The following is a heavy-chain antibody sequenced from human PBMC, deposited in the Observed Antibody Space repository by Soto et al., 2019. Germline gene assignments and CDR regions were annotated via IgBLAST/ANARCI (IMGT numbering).Heavy chain of an antibody. Sequence: GGSLRLSCAASGFTFSSYGMHWVRQAPGKGLEWVAAISGSGGSTYYADSVKGRFTISRDNSKNTLYLQMSSLRAEDTAVYYCAKDGIAARPKWFDPWGQGTLVTVSS. CDR2: ISGSGGST. CDR3: AKDGIAARPKWFDP. V-gene: IGHV3-23*01. D-gene: IGHD6-6*01. CDR1: GFTFSSYG. J-gene: IGHJ5*02.